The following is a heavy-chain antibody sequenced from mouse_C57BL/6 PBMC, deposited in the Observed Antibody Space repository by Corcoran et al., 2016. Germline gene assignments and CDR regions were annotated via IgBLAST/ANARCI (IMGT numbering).Heavy chain of an antibody. V-gene: IGHV1-19*01. CDR2: INPYNGGT. D-gene: IGHD1-1*01. Sequence: EVQLQQSGPVLVKPGASVKMSCKASGYTFTDYYMNWVKQSHGKSLEWIGVINPYNGGTSYNQKFKGKATLTVDKSSSTAYMELNSLTSEDSAVYYCAREGYGLFAYWGQGTLVTVSA. CDR3: AREGYGLFAY. J-gene: IGHJ3*01. CDR1: GYTFTDYY.